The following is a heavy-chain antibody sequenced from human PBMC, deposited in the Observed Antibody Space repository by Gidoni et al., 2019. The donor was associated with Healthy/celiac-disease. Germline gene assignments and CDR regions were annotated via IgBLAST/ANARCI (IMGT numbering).Heavy chain of an antibody. D-gene: IGHD3-3*01. CDR1: GFSLSTARMG. CDR3: ARFPGDYDFWSGYYTGWFDT. J-gene: IGHJ5*02. V-gene: IGHV2-26*01. CDR2: IFSNDEK. Sequence: QFTLKDSGPVLVKPTETLTLTCTVSGFSLSTARMGVCWIRQPQGKALEWLAHIFSNDEKSYSTSLKSRITSYKDTSKSQVVLTMNNMDHVDTATYYCARFPGDYDFWSGYYTGWFDTWGKGTLVTVSS.